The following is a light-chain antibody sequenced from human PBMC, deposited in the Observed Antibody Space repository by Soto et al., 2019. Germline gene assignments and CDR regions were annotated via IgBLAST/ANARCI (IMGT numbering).Light chain of an antibody. CDR2: EVS. CDR1: SSDVGYDNY. J-gene: IGLJ3*02. V-gene: IGLV2-14*01. CDR3: TSHTASSTWV. Sequence: QSVLTQPASVSGSPGQSITISCTGTSSDVGYDNYVSWFQQHTGKAPKLMIYEVSRRPSGVSNRFSGSKSANTASLTISGLQAEDEADYYCTSHTASSTWVFGGGTKLTVL.